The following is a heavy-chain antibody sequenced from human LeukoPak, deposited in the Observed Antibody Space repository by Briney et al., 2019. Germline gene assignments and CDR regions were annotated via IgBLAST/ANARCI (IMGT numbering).Heavy chain of an antibody. CDR2: IKQDRSEK. J-gene: IGHJ4*02. Sequence: GGSLRLSCAASGFTFTNYWMSWVRQAPGKGLELVANIKQDRSEKYYVDSVKGRFTISRDNAKNSLYLQMNSLRAEDTAVYFCAKSPVSSCRGSFCYPFDYWGQGNLVTVPS. CDR3: AKSPVSSCRGSFCYPFDY. D-gene: IGHD2-15*01. V-gene: IGHV3-7*03. CDR1: GFTFTNYW.